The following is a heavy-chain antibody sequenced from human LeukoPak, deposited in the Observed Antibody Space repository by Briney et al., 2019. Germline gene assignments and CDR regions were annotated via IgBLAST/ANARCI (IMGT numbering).Heavy chain of an antibody. D-gene: IGHD3/OR15-3a*01. CDR2: IRDSGEA. V-gene: IGHV3-66*03. J-gene: IGHJ5*02. CDR1: GFRVSDYY. Sequence: AGGSLRLSCVVSGFRVSDYYMSWVRQAPGKGLEWVGLIRDSGEAFYADFARGRFAISRDESENTLYLQMNSLRVEDTAVYFCARDRAANQDWVEFDPWGQGTSVIVSS. CDR3: ARDRAANQDWVEFDP.